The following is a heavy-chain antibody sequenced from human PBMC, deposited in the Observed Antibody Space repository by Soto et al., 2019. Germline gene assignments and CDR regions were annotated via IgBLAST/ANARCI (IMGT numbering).Heavy chain of an antibody. Sequence: GGSLRLSCAASGFTFSIYEMNWVRHAPGKGLEWVSYISSSGSTIYYADSVKGRFTISRDNAKNSLYLQMNSLRAEDTSVYYCARRLYYYDSASGYWGQGTLVTVSS. CDR1: GFTFSIYE. J-gene: IGHJ4*02. V-gene: IGHV3-48*03. D-gene: IGHD3-22*01. CDR3: ARRLYYYDSASGY. CDR2: ISSSGSTI.